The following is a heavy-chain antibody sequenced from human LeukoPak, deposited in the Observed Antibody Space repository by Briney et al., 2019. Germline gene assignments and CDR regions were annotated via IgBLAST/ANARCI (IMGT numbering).Heavy chain of an antibody. J-gene: IGHJ4*02. CDR2: IYYSGST. CDR3: ARDLRSDPGY. CDR1: GGSISSYY. D-gene: IGHD3-9*01. V-gene: IGHV4-59*12. Sequence: NTSETLSLTCTVSGGSISSYYWSWIRQPPGKGLEWIGYIYYSGSTNYNPSLKSRVTISVDKSKNQFSLKLSSVTAADTAVYYCARDLRSDPGYWGQGTLVTVSS.